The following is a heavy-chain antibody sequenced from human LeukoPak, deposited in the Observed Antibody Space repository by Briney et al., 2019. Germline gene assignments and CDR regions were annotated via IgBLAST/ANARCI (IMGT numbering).Heavy chain of an antibody. CDR3: ATNTMFRRIHAFDI. J-gene: IGHJ3*02. Sequence: GESLKISCKGSGYSFTSYWIGWVRQMPGKGLEWMGIIYPGDSDTRYSPSFQGQVTISADKSISTAYLPWSSLKASDSAMYYCATNTMFRRIHAFDIWGQGTMVTVSS. CDR2: IYPGDSDT. CDR1: GYSFTSYW. V-gene: IGHV5-51*01. D-gene: IGHD3-10*01.